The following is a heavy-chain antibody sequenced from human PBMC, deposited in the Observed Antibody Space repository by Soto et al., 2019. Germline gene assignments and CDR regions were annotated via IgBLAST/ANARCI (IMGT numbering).Heavy chain of an antibody. CDR3: ARDYMPNRYYDFWSGYSRPRYYFDY. J-gene: IGHJ4*02. Sequence: GASVKVSCKASGYTFTSYGISWVRQAPGQGLEWMGWISAYNGNTNYAQKLQGRVTMTTDTSMSTAYMELRSLRSDDTAVYYCARDYMPNRYYDFWSGYSRPRYYFDYWGQGTLVTVSS. D-gene: IGHD3-3*01. CDR1: GYTFTSYG. CDR2: ISAYNGNT. V-gene: IGHV1-18*04.